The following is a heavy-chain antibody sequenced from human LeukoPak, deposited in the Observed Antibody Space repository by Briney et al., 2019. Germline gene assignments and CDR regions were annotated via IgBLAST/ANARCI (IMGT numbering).Heavy chain of an antibody. CDR3: ARVDLPHYYDSSGYYNSDSFDM. Sequence: PSETLSLTCSVSGGSISSYYWSWIRQPPGKGLEWIGYIYHRGTTNYNPSLKSRVTISVDTSKDQFSLKLSSVTAADTAVYYCARVDLPHYYDSSGYYNSDSFDMWGQGTMLTVSS. V-gene: IGHV4-59*01. CDR2: IYHRGTT. D-gene: IGHD3-22*01. CDR1: GGSISSYY. J-gene: IGHJ3*02.